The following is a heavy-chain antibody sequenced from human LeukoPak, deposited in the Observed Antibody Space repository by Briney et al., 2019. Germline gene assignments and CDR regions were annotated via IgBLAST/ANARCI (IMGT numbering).Heavy chain of an antibody. CDR2: INPNSGGR. V-gene: IGHV1-2*02. CDR3: ARGYPLATTAAGTYFQH. D-gene: IGHD6-13*01. Sequence: ASVKVSCKASGHTFSGYYMHWVRQAPGQGLEWMGWINPNSGGRNYAQKFQGRVTMTRDTSINTAYMELSRLRADDTAVYYCARGYPLATTAAGTYFQHWGQGTLVTVSS. J-gene: IGHJ1*01. CDR1: GHTFSGYY.